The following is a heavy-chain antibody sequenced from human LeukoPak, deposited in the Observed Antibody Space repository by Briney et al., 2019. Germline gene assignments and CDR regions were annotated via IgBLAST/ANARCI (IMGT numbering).Heavy chain of an antibody. J-gene: IGHJ3*02. Sequence: PGGSLRLSCAASGFTFSSYWMSWVRQAPGKGLEWVANIKQGGSEKYYVDSVKGRFTISRDNAKNSLYLQMKSMRAEDTAVYYCARDWCSGGSCYKGSHAFDIWGQRTMLADSS. CDR2: IKQGGSEK. CDR1: GFTFSSYW. V-gene: IGHV3-7*01. D-gene: IGHD2-15*01. CDR3: ARDWCSGGSCYKGSHAFDI.